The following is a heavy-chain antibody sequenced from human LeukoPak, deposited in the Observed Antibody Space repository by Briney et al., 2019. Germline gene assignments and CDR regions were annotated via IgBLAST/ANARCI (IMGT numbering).Heavy chain of an antibody. D-gene: IGHD1-1*01. V-gene: IGHV3-21*01. CDR2: ISSSSSYI. CDR1: GFTFSSYS. J-gene: IGHJ5*02. CDR3: ARVGVQLVTTDWFDP. Sequence: GGSLRLSCAASGFTFSSYSMNWVRQAPGKGLEWVSSISSSSSYIYYADSVKGRFTISRDNAKNSLYLQMNSLRAEDTAVYYCARVGVQLVTTDWFDPWGQGTLVTVSS.